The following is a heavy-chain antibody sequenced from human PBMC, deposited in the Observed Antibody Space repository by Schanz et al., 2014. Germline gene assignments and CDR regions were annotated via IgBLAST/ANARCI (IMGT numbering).Heavy chain of an antibody. CDR1: GFTFSSYW. V-gene: IGHV3-30*18. CDR3: AKSYDTSGYSGFDY. CDR2: ISYHGSEK. Sequence: QVQLVQSGGGVVQPGGSLRLSCAASGFTFSSYWMSWVRQAPGEGLEWVAVISYHGSEKYYADSVKGRFTISRDNSKNTLYLQMNSLRTEDTAVYFCAKSYDTSGYSGFDYWGQGTLVTVSS. J-gene: IGHJ4*02. D-gene: IGHD3-22*01.